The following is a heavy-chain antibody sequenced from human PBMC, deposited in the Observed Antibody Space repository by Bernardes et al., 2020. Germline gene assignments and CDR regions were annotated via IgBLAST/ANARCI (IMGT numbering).Heavy chain of an antibody. CDR1: GFTFSSYC. CDR2: IKQDGSEK. J-gene: IGHJ3*02. V-gene: IGHV3-7*01. CDR3: ARSPSDAFDI. Sequence: GGSLRLSCAASGFTFSSYCMSWVRQAPGKGLEWVANIKQDGSEKYYVDSVKGRFTISRDNAKNSLYLQMNSLRAEDTAVYYCARSPSDAFDIWGQGTMVTVSS.